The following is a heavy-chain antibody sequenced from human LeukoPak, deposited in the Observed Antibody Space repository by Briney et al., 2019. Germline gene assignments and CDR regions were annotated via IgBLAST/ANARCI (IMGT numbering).Heavy chain of an antibody. V-gene: IGHV3-48*03. J-gene: IGHJ5*02. D-gene: IGHD6-19*01. Sequence: PGGSLRLSCAASGFTFSSYEMNWVRQAPGKGLEWVSYISSSGSTIYYADSVKGRFTISRDNSKNTLYLQMNSLRAEDTAVYYCAKSSGWYLGLNNWFDPWGQGTLVTVSS. CDR3: AKSSGWYLGLNNWFDP. CDR1: GFTFSSYE. CDR2: ISSSGSTI.